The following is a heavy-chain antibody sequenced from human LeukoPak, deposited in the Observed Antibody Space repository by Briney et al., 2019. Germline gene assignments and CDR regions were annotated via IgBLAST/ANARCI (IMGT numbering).Heavy chain of an antibody. Sequence: GGSLRLSCAASGFTFSSYEMNWVRQAPGKGLEWVSYISSSGSTIYYADSVKGRFTISRDNAKNSLYLQMNSLRAEDTAVYYCARGPYDSSGYYYPPDAFDIWAQGTMVTVSS. CDR2: ISSSGSTI. V-gene: IGHV3-48*03. CDR1: GFTFSSYE. J-gene: IGHJ3*02. D-gene: IGHD3-22*01. CDR3: ARGPYDSSGYYYPPDAFDI.